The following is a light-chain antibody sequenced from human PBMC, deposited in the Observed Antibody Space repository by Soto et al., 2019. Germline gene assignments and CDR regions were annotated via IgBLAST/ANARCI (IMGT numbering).Light chain of an antibody. Sequence: QSVLTQPASVSGSPGQSITISCNGTSSDVGGYNYVSWYQQHPGKAPKLMIYDVSNRPSGVSNRFSGSKSGNTASLTISELQAEDEADYYCSLYTSSSTVFGTGTKVTVL. CDR3: SLYTSSSTV. J-gene: IGLJ1*01. V-gene: IGLV2-14*01. CDR1: SSDVGGYNY. CDR2: DVS.